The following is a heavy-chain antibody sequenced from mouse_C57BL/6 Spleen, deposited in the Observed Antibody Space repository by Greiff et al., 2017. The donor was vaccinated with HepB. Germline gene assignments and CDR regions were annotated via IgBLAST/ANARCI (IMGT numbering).Heavy chain of an antibody. J-gene: IGHJ4*01. CDR1: GFSLTSYG. CDR3: AKREEGIYYGYDGYAMDY. D-gene: IGHD2-2*01. CDR2: IWRGGST. V-gene: IGHV2-5*01. Sequence: QVQLKQSGPGLVQPSQSLSITCTVSGFSLTSYGVHWVRQSPGKGLEWLGVIWRGGSTDYNAAFMSRLSITKDNSKSQVFFKMNSLQADDTAIYYCAKREEGIYYGYDGYAMDYWGQGTSVTVSS.